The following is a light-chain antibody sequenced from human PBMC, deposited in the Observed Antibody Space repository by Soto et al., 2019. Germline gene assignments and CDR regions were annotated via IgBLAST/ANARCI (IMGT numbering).Light chain of an antibody. CDR1: QSVLYSSNNKNY. J-gene: IGKJ3*01. CDR2: WAS. Sequence: DIVMTQSPDSLAVSLGERATINCKSSQSVLYSSNNKNYLAWYQQKPGQPPKLLIYWASTRESGVPDRFSGSGSVKDLTLTVSSLQAEDVAVYYCQQYYSTLFTLGPGTKVDIK. V-gene: IGKV4-1*01. CDR3: QQYYSTLFT.